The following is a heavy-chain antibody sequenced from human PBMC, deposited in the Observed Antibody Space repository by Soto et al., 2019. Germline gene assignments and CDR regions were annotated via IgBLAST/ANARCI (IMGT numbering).Heavy chain of an antibody. CDR3: SRVDPGETSPFDH. CDR1: EYIFTSYY. J-gene: IGHJ4*02. D-gene: IGHD3-10*01. Sequence: QVELVQSGAEVKKPGASVKVSCKASEYIFTSYYLHWVRQAPGQGLEWMGWINPFDGSRMFAQSFQGRVTFTRDTSTSTVYMELSGLRSDDTAVYYCSRVDPGETSPFDHWGQGTLVTVSS. CDR2: INPFDGSR. V-gene: IGHV1-46*03.